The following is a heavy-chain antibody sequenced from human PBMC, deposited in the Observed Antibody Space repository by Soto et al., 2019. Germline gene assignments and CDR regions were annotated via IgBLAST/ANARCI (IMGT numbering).Heavy chain of an antibody. CDR1: GFTYSDSA. J-gene: IGHJ4*02. CDR2: ISGSGDKT. Sequence: GGSLRLSCAASGFTYSDSAMSWARQAPGEGLEWVSSISGSGDKTYYADSVKGRFTISRDNTNSRLFLQMNSLRAEDTAVYYCAKSVSGRRTYSFDSGGQGTLVPVSS. V-gene: IGHV3-23*01. CDR3: AKSVSGRRTYSFDS.